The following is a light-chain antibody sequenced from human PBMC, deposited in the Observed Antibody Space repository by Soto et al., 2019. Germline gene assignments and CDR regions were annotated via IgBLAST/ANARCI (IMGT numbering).Light chain of an antibody. J-gene: IGLJ1*01. V-gene: IGLV2-11*01. CDR1: SSDVGGYNF. CDR3: CSYAGSYTWV. Sequence: ALTQPRSVSGSPGQSVTISCTGTSSDVGGYNFVSWYQQHPGKAPKLMIYDVSKRPSGVPDRFSGSKSGNTASLTISGLQAEDEADYYCCSYAGSYTWVFGTGTKLTVL. CDR2: DVS.